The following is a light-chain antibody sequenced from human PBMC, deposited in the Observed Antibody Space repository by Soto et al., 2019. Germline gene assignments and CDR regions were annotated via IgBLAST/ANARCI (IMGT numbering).Light chain of an antibody. CDR3: ASYTSSATYV. J-gene: IGLJ1*01. CDR1: SSDVGGYNY. Sequence: QSAVTQPASVSGSPGLSITISCTGTSSDVGGYNYVSWYQQHPGKAPKLMIYDVTNRPSGVSSRFSGSKSGNTASLTISGLQAEDEADYYCASYTSSATYVIGTGTKLTVL. CDR2: DVT. V-gene: IGLV2-14*01.